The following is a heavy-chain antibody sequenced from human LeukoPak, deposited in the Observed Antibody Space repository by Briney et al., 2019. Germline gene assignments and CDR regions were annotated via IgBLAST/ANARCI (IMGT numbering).Heavy chain of an antibody. D-gene: IGHD6-25*01. CDR3: ARDGDSGGWFDS. V-gene: IGHV4-59*11. CDR2: IYYSGST. CDR1: GGTINSHY. J-gene: IGHJ5*01. Sequence: SETLSLTCTVSGGTINSHYWSWIRQPPGKGLECIGYIYYSGSTKYNPSLNSRATISLDTYKNQFFLKLTSVTAADTAVYYCARDGDSGGWFDSWGQRALVTVPS.